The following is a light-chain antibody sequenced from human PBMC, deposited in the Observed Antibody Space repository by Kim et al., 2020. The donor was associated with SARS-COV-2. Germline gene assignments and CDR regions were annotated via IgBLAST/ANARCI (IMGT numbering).Light chain of an antibody. Sequence: GASVKLTCTLSSGHSTYDITWHQQQPGKGPRYLMKLNSDGRHIKGDGIPDRFSGSSSGAERYLTISSLQSGDEADYYCHTWSTAIVFGGGTQLTVL. V-gene: IGLV4-69*01. CDR3: HTWSTAIV. CDR2: LNSDGRH. J-gene: IGLJ2*01. CDR1: SGHSTYD.